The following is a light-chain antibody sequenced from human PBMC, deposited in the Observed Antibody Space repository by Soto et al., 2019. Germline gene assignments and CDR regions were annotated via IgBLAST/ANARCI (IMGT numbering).Light chain of an antibody. CDR3: QEYKNAPLT. CDR1: QGISNY. J-gene: IGKJ4*01. V-gene: IGKV1-27*01. Sequence: DIQMTQSPSSPSASVGDIVTLTCRASQGISNYLAWYQQRPGKVPKLLIYAASTLQSVVPSRFSGSGSGSDFTLTISSLHPEDVATYYCQEYKNAPLTFGGGTKVEIK. CDR2: AAS.